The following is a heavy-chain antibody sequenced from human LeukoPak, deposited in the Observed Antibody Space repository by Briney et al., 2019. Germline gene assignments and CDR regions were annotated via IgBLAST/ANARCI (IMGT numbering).Heavy chain of an antibody. CDR1: GFTFSDYY. J-gene: IGHJ5*02. V-gene: IGHV3-11*04. Sequence: GGSLRLSYAASGFTFSDYYMSWIRQAPGKGLEWVSYITNSVSTIYYADSVKGRFTISRDNAKNSLYLQMNSLRDEDTAVYYCARGAYSKIDPWGQGTLVTVSS. CDR3: ARGAYSKIDP. CDR2: ITNSVSTI. D-gene: IGHD4-11*01.